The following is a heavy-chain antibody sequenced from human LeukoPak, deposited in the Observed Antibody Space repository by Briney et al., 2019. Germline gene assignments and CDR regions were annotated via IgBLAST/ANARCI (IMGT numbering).Heavy chain of an antibody. CDR1: GFTVSSNS. V-gene: IGHV3-53*01. J-gene: IGHJ4*02. Sequence: GGSLRLSCTVSGFTVSSNSMSWVRQAPGKGLEWVSFIFSSTHYSDSVKGRFTISRDNSKNTLYLQMNSLRAEDTAVYYCARALRGIAVAGMFYWGQGTLVTVSS. CDR3: ARALRGIAVAGMFY. D-gene: IGHD6-19*01. CDR2: IFSST.